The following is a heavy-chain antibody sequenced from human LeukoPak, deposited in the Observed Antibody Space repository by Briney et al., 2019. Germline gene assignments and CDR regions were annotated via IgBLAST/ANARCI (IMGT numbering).Heavy chain of an antibody. J-gene: IGHJ3*02. CDR1: GYSFASYG. Sequence: ASVKVSCKASGYSFASYGISWVRQAPGQGLKWMGWVSGYDGRTNYAQNLKGRVTVTAETSTSTVYMELRSLRSDDTAIYYCARDYYNDYEDTFYIWGQGTMVTVSS. D-gene: IGHD5-12*01. CDR2: VSGYDGRT. V-gene: IGHV1-18*01. CDR3: ARDYYNDYEDTFYI.